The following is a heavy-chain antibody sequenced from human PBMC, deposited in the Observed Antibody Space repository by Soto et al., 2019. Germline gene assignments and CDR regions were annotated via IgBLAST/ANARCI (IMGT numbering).Heavy chain of an antibody. J-gene: IGHJ6*02. D-gene: IGHD3-3*01. CDR3: ARDRYSYYDFWSGSLPYYYYGMDV. CDR1: GLTFRSYW. CDR2: INTDGSVA. Sequence: GGSLRLSCAASGLTFRSYWMHWVRQAPGKGLVWVSRINTDGSVAMYVDSVKGRFTISRDNAKNSLYLQMNSLRAEDTAVYYCARDRYSYYDFWSGSLPYYYYGMDVWGQGTTVTVSS. V-gene: IGHV3-74*03.